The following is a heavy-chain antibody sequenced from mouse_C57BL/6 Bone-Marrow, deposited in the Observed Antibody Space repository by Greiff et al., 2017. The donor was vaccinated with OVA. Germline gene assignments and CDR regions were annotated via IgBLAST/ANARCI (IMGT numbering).Heavy chain of an antibody. D-gene: IGHD1-1*01. Sequence: QVQLQQSGAELAKPGASVKLSCQASGYTFTSYWMHWVKQRPGQGLEWIGYINPSSGYTKYNQKFKDKATLTADKSSSTAYMQLSSLTYEDSAVYYYASPLSPYAMDYWGQGTSVTVSS. V-gene: IGHV1-7*01. CDR1: GYTFTSYW. J-gene: IGHJ4*01. CDR2: INPSSGYT. CDR3: ASPLSPYAMDY.